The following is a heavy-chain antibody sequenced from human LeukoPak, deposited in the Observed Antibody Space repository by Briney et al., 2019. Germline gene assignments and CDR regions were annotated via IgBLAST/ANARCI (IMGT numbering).Heavy chain of an antibody. J-gene: IGHJ4*02. CDR2: IIPIFGTA. D-gene: IGHD3-10*01. V-gene: IGHV1-69*13. CDR1: GGTFSSYA. Sequence: ASVKVSCKASGGTFSSYAISWVRQAPGQGLEWMGGIIPIFGTANYAQKFQGRVTITADESTSTAYMELSSLRSEDTAVYYCASYGPLNYFDYWGQGTLVSVSS. CDR3: ASYGPLNYFDY.